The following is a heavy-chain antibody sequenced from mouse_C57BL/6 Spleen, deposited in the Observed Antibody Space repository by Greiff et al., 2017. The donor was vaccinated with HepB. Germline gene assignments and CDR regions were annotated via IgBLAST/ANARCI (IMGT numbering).Heavy chain of an antibody. CDR1: GYTFTSYW. Sequence: QVQLQQPGAELVKPGASVKMSCKASGYTFTSYWITWVKQRPGQGLEWIGDIYPGSGSTNYNEKFKSKGTLTVDTSSSTAYMQLSSLTSEDSAVYYCAREGLPYYYAMDYLGQGTSVTVSS. CDR3: AREGLPYYYAMDY. CDR2: IYPGSGST. V-gene: IGHV1-55*01. D-gene: IGHD2-4*01. J-gene: IGHJ4*01.